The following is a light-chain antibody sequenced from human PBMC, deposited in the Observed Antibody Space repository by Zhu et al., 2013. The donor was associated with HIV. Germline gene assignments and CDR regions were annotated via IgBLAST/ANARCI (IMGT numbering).Light chain of an antibody. CDR1: QSLMYSNGYNY. CDR3: MQALQTPLT. J-gene: IGKJ4*01. CDR2: LGS. V-gene: IGKV2-28*01. Sequence: DIVMTQSPLSLPVTPGEPASISCRSSQSLMYSNGYNYLNWYLQKPGQSPQLLIYLGSNRASGVPDRFSGSGSDTDFTLKISRVEAEDVGVYYCMQALQTPLTFGGGTKVEIK.